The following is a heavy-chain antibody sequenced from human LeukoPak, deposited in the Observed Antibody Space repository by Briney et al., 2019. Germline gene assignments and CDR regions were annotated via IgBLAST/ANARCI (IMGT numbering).Heavy chain of an antibody. CDR3: TRGYGP. CDR2: ISPDGSST. Sequence: GGALRLSCAASGFTFSTYWMHWVRHAPGKGPVWVSRISPDGSSTRYADSVKGRFTISRDNARNTLYLQMNSLRAEDTAVYHCTRGYGPWGQGTLVTVSS. CDR1: GFTFSTYW. D-gene: IGHD4-17*01. V-gene: IGHV3-74*01. J-gene: IGHJ5*02.